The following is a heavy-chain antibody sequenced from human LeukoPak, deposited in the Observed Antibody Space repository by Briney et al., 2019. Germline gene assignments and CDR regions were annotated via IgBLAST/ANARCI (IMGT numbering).Heavy chain of an antibody. V-gene: IGHV3-20*04. CDR2: INWNGGST. J-gene: IGHJ4*02. CDR1: GFTFDDYG. D-gene: IGHD3-9*01. CDR3: ARASDILTGYYNSPFDY. Sequence: PGGSLRLSCAASGFTFDDYGMSWVRQAPGKGLEWVSGINWNGGSTGYADSVKGRFTISRDNAKNSLYLQMNSLRAEDTALYYCARASDILTGYYNSPFDYRGQGTLVTVSS.